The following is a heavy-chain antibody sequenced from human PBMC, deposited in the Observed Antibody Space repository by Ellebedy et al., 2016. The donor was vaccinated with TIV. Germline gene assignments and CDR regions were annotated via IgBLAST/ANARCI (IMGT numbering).Heavy chain of an antibody. CDR1: GFTFNNYI. Sequence: GESLKISCAASGFTFNNYIMHWVRQAPGKGLEWVAVILKDEVEKYYADYVKGRFTISRDNSKNMLYLEMNSLRAEDTAVYYCARDHRYGATTDGFGIWGQGTMVTVSS. J-gene: IGHJ3*02. D-gene: IGHD1-26*01. V-gene: IGHV3-30*03. CDR2: ILKDEVEK. CDR3: ARDHRYGATTDGFGI.